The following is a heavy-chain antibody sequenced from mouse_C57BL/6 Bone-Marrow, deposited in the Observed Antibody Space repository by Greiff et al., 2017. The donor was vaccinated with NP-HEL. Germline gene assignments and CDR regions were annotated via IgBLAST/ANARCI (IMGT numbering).Heavy chain of an antibody. Sequence: EVKLVESGGGLVQPGGSLSLSCAASGFTFTDYYLSWVRQPPGKALEWLGFIRNKANGYTTEYSASVKGRFTISRDNSQSILYLQMNALRAEDSATYYCARSSLPLMDDWGQGTSVTVSS. CDR1: GFTFTDYY. V-gene: IGHV7-3*01. CDR3: ARSSLPLMDD. J-gene: IGHJ4*01. CDR2: IRNKANGYTT.